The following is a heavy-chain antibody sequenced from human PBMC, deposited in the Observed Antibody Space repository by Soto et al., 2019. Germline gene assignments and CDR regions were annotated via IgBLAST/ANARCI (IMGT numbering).Heavy chain of an antibody. V-gene: IGHV3-30*18. CDR2: ISYDGSNK. D-gene: IGHD5-12*01. CDR1: GFTFSSYG. Sequence: QVQLVESGGGVVQPGRSLRLSCAASGFTFSSYGMHWVRQAPGKGLEWVAVISYDGSNKYYADSVKGRFTITRDNSKNPLYLQMNSLRAEDTAVYYCAKSFGDGYKFDYWGQGTLVTVSS. J-gene: IGHJ4*02. CDR3: AKSFGDGYKFDY.